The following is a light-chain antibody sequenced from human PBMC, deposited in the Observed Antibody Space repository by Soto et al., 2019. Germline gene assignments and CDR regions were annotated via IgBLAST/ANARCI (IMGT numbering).Light chain of an antibody. CDR2: DVS. J-gene: IGLJ3*02. CDR3: SSYTSKDTLV. CDR1: SSDVGGYDH. Sequence: QSALTQPASVSGSPGQSITISCTGTSSDVGGYDHVSWYQQHPGKAPKLIIYDVSIRPSGVSNRFSGSKSGNTASLAVSGLQAEDEAHYYSSSYTSKDTLVFGGGTKVTVL. V-gene: IGLV2-14*03.